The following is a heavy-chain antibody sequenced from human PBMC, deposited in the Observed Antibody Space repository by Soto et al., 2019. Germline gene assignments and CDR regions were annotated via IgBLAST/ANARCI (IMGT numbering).Heavy chain of an antibody. CDR2: ISAYNGNT. CDR1: GYTFTSYG. J-gene: IGHJ6*02. Sequence: QVQLVQSGAEVKKPGASVKVSCKASGYTFTSYGISWVRQAPGQGLEWMGWISAYNGNTNYAQKLQGRVTMTTDTSTSTAYMELRSLRSDDTAVYYCARDGDSMVVVAATSYYYGMDVWGQGTTVTVSS. V-gene: IGHV1-18*01. D-gene: IGHD2-15*01. CDR3: ARDGDSMVVVAATSYYYGMDV.